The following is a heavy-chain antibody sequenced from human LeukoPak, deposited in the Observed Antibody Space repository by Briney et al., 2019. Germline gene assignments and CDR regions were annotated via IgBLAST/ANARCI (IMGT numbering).Heavy chain of an antibody. J-gene: IGHJ3*02. CDR3: ARRVGATEDAFDI. CDR1: GGTFSSYA. Sequence: GASVKVSCKASGGTFSSYAISWVRQAPGQGLEWMGGIIPIFGTANYAQKFQGRVTITADESTSTAYMELSSLRSEDTAVYYCARRVGATEDAFDIWGQGTMVTVSS. D-gene: IGHD1-26*01. V-gene: IGHV1-69*13. CDR2: IIPIFGTA.